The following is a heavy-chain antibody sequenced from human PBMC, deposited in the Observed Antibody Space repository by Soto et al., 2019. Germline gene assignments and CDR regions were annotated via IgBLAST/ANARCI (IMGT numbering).Heavy chain of an antibody. V-gene: IGHV3-21*01. CDR1: GFTFSSST. CDR2: ISSSSSYI. J-gene: IGHJ5*02. CDR3: ARDLGEVYAT. D-gene: IGHD2-8*01. Sequence: EVQLVESGGGLDKPGGSLRLSCAGSGFTFSSSTMTWVRQAPGKGLEWVSSISSSSSYIYQPDSLKGRFTISRDNAKNSVFLQMSSLRAEDTAVYYCARDLGEVYATWGQGTLATVSS.